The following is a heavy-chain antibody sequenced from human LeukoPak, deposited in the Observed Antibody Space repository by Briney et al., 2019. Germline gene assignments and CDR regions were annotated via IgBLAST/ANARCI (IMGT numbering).Heavy chain of an antibody. J-gene: IGHJ3*02. V-gene: IGHV3-7*03. CDR1: GFTFSRYW. D-gene: IGHD6-19*01. CDR3: ARGLAVTARGSFDI. CDR2: IRQDESEK. Sequence: GGSLRLSCAASGFTFSRYWITWVRQAPGKGLEWVANIRQDESEKYYVDSVKGRFTISRDNAKNSLYLQMNSLRAEDTAVYYCARGLAVTARGSFDIWGQGTMVTVSS.